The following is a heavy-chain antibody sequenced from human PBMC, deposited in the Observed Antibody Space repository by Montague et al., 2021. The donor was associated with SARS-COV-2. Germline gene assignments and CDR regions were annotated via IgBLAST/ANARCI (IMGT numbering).Heavy chain of an antibody. CDR3: VRDHPYGGPRGAYDI. CDR2: FYDGGAV. J-gene: IGHJ3*02. V-gene: IGHV4-59*01. Sequence: SETLSLTCTVSGGSITGYYWSWLRRSPGKGLEWIAYFYDGGAVNYNPSXXSRVTISTDTSKNQLSLKVNSVTAADTAVYYCVRDHPYGGPRGAYDIWGQGTVVTVSS. D-gene: IGHD4-23*01. CDR1: GGSITGYY.